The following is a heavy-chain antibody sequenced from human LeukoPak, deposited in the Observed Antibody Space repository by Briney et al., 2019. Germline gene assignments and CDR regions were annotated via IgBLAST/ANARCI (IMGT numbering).Heavy chain of an antibody. Sequence: SETLSLTCTVSGGSISSYYWSWIRQPPGKGLEWIGYMYYSGSTNYNPSLKSRVTISVDTSKNQFSLKLSSVTAADTAVYYCARDLGYCSSSSCYAWFDPWGQGTLVTVCS. CDR2: MYYSGST. CDR1: GGSISSYY. V-gene: IGHV4-59*01. J-gene: IGHJ5*02. CDR3: ARDLGYCSSSSCYAWFDP. D-gene: IGHD2-2*01.